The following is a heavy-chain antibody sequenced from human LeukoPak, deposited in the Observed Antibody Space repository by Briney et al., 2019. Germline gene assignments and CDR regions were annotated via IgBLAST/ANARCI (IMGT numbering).Heavy chain of an antibody. Sequence: GASVKVSCKASGYTFTSYYMHWVRQAPGQGLEWMGIINPSGGSTSYAQKFQGRVTMTRDTSTSTVYMELSSRRSEDTAVYYCARRDSSDYDSSCDLDYWGQGTLVTVSS. V-gene: IGHV1-46*01. CDR1: GYTFTSYY. D-gene: IGHD3-22*01. J-gene: IGHJ4*02. CDR2: INPSGGST. CDR3: ARRDSSDYDSSCDLDY.